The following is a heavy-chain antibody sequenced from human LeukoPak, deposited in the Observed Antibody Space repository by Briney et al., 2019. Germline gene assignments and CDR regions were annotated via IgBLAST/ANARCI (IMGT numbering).Heavy chain of an antibody. J-gene: IGHJ3*02. CDR3: ARDAGYSSGWYVLDAFDI. CDR1: GFTFSSYS. V-gene: IGHV3-21*05. D-gene: IGHD6-19*01. Sequence: GGSLRLSCAASGFTFSSYSMNWVRQAPGKGLEWVSYISSSSSYTNCADSVKGRFTISRDNAKNSLYLQMNSLRAEDTAVYYCARDAGYSSGWYVLDAFDIWGQGTMVTVSS. CDR2: ISSSSSYT.